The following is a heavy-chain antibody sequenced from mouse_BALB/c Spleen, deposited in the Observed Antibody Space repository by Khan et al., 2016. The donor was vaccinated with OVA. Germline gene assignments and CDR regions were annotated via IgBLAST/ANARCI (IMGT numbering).Heavy chain of an antibody. J-gene: IGHJ3*01. CDR3: TKGGYSSFAY. CDR1: GYIFTSYL. CDR2: IYPGNNDT. D-gene: IGHD2-12*01. V-gene: IGHV1-5*01. Sequence: VQLQQSGTVLARPGASVKMSCKASGYIFTSYLIHWVKQRPGQGLEWIGDIYPGNNDTNYNQKFKDKAKLTATTSASTAYMELSSLTNEDSAVYYGTKGGYSSFAYWGQGTLVTVSA.